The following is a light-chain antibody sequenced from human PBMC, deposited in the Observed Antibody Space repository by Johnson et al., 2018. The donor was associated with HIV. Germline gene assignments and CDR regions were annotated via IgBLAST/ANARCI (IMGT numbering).Light chain of an antibody. CDR2: ENN. V-gene: IGLV1-51*02. Sequence: QAVLTQPPSVSAAPGQKVTISCSGSSSNIGNSYVSWYQQLPGTAPKLLIYENNKRPSGIPDRFSGSKSGTSATLGITGLQPGDEAYYYCLAWDTSLSAGGVFGTGTKVTVL. CDR3: LAWDTSLSAGGV. J-gene: IGLJ1*01. CDR1: SSNIGNSY.